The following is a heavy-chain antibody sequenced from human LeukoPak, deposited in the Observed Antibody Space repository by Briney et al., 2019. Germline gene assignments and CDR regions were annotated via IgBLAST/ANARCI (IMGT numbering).Heavy chain of an antibody. Sequence: GGSLRLSCAASGFTFSSYWMSWVRQAPGKGLEWVANIKQDGSEKYYVDSVKGRFTISRDNAKNSLYLQMNSLGAEDTAVYYCARDRLLLWFGANWFDPWGQGTLVTVSS. J-gene: IGHJ5*02. D-gene: IGHD3-10*01. V-gene: IGHV3-7*01. CDR1: GFTFSSYW. CDR3: ARDRLLLWFGANWFDP. CDR2: IKQDGSEK.